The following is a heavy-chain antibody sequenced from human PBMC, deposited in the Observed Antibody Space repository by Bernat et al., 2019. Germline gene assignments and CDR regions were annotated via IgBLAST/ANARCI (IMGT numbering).Heavy chain of an antibody. J-gene: IGHJ5*02. V-gene: IGHV3-7*04. CDR1: EFFSRYW. CDR2: IKQDGSVK. D-gene: IGHD1-7*01. CDR3: TREQSLYNRNWYGWLDP. Sequence: EVQLVESGGGLVQPGGSLRLSCVVSEFFSRYWMSWVRQAPGKGLEWVANIKQDGSVKYYVDSVKGRFSISRDNAKNSLYLQMNSLRAEDTAVYYCTREQSLYNRNWYGWLDPWGQGTLVTVSS.